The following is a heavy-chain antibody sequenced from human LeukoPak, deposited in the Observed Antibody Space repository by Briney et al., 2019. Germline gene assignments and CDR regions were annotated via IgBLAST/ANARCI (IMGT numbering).Heavy chain of an antibody. CDR2: MNPNSGNT. CDR3: ARGRDDDPEAFDI. D-gene: IGHD1-1*01. V-gene: IGHV1-8*01. Sequence: ASVKVSCKASGYTFISHDINWVRQATGQGLEWMGWMNPNSGNTGYAQQFQGRVTMTRNTSISTAYMELSSLTSEDTAVYYCARGRDDDPEAFDIWGQGTMVTVSS. J-gene: IGHJ3*02. CDR1: GYTFISHD.